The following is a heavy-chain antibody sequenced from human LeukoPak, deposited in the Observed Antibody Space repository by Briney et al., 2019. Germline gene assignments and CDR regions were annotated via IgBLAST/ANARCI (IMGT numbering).Heavy chain of an antibody. CDR3: VRDLGGRSGH. CDR1: GFTFSSYG. V-gene: IGHV3-33*01. J-gene: IGHJ4*02. D-gene: IGHD1-26*01. CDR2: IWYDGSNK. Sequence: PGGSLRLSCAASGFTFSSYGMHWVRQAPGKGMEWVAVIWYDGSNKYYADSVKGRFTISRDNSKNTLYLQMNSLRAEDTAVYYCVRDLGGRSGHWGQGTLVTVSS.